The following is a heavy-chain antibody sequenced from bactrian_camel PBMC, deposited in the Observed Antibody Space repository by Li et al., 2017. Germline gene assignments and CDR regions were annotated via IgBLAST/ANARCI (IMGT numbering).Heavy chain of an antibody. CDR1: VYYAFKTYY. Sequence: HVQLVESGGGSVQAGGSLRLSCVASVYYAFKTYYMGWFRQAPGKQREGVAFIDTDRSTQYADSVKGRFTISKDSGKLAPYLQMDSLTPDDTAMYYCVASAGSWVVRCGLSQSAYQYWGQGTQVTVS. CDR3: VASAGSWVVRCGLSQSAYQY. V-gene: IGHV3S53*01. D-gene: IGHD3*01. CDR2: IDTDRST. J-gene: IGHJ4*01.